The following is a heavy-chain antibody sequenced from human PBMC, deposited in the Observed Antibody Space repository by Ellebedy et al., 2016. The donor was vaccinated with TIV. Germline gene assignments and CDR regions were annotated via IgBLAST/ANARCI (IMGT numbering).Heavy chain of an antibody. CDR2: INAGNGNT. Sequence: AASVKVSCKASGYTFTSYAMHWVRQAPGQRLEWMGWINAGNGNTKYSQKFQGRVTITRDTSASTAYMELSSLRSEDTAVYYCAGDDYVWGSYRSYFQHWGQGTLVTVSS. J-gene: IGHJ1*01. V-gene: IGHV1-3*01. CDR3: AGDDYVWGSYRSYFQH. CDR1: GYTFTSYA. D-gene: IGHD3-16*02.